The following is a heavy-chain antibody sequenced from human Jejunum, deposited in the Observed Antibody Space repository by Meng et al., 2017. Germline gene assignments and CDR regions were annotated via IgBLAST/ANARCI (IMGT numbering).Heavy chain of an antibody. CDR2: IFRTGTS. V-gene: IGHV4-4*02. CDR3: ARKGGTYSTGHFPHFDY. D-gene: IGHD6-19*01. J-gene: IGHJ4*02. CDR1: GDSISSDNW. Sequence: QGQLQEPGPGLVKPSGTLSLTCAVSGDSISSDNWWSWVRQPPGKGPEWIGDIFRTGTSNYSPSLRSRVAIYMDKSKNQFSLSLNSVTAADTAVYYCARKGGTYSTGHFPHFDYWGQGTLVTVSS.